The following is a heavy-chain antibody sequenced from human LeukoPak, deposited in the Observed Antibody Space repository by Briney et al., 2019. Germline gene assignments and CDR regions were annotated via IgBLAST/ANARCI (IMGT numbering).Heavy chain of an antibody. CDR3: TTGDYYDSSGYFDAFDI. V-gene: IGHV3-15*01. CDR1: GFSFSNAW. D-gene: IGHD3-22*01. J-gene: IGHJ3*02. CDR2: IKSKTDGGTT. Sequence: GGSLRLSCAASGFSFSNAWMSWVRQAPGKGLEWVGRIKSKTDGGTTDYAAPVKGRFTISRDDSKNTLYLQMNSLKTEDTAVYYCTTGDYYDSSGYFDAFDIWGQGTMVTVSS.